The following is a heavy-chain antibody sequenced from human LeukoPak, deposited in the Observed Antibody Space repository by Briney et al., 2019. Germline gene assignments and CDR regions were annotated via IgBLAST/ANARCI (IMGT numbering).Heavy chain of an antibody. CDR2: TSSRSSYI. D-gene: IGHD3-10*01. Sequence: GGSLRLSCAASGFTFSNYSMNWARQAPGKGLEWVSSTSSRSSYIYYADSVKGRFTISRDNAKNSLYLQMNSLRAEDTAVYYCARDLAGAYYYGSGNYWGQGTLVTVSS. V-gene: IGHV3-21*01. J-gene: IGHJ4*02. CDR3: ARDLAGAYYYGSGNY. CDR1: GFTFSNYS.